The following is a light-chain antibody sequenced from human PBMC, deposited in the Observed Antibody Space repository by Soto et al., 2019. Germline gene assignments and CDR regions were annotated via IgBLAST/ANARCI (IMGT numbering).Light chain of an antibody. CDR2: AAS. CDR3: QQYYSYPSLT. Sequence: IRMTPSPSSLSASTGDRVTITCRSSQGISSYLAWYQQKPGKAPKLLIYAASTLQSGVPSRFSGSGSGTDFTLTISCLKSEDFATYYCQQYYSYPSLTFGGGTKVDIK. V-gene: IGKV1-8*01. J-gene: IGKJ4*01. CDR1: QGISSY.